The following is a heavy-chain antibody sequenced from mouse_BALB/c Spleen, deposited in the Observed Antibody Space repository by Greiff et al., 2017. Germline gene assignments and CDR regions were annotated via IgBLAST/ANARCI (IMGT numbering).Heavy chain of an antibody. J-gene: IGHJ3*01. CDR1: GFTFSSYG. D-gene: IGHD4-1*01. V-gene: IGHV5-6*01. CDR3: ARPNWDWFAY. CDR2: ISSGGSYT. Sequence: EVKLMESGGDLVKPGGSLKLSCAASGFTFSSYGMSWVRQTPDKRLEWVATISSGGSYTYYPDSVKGRFTISRDNAKNTLYLQMSSLKSEDTAMYYCARPNWDWFAYWGQGTLVTVSA.